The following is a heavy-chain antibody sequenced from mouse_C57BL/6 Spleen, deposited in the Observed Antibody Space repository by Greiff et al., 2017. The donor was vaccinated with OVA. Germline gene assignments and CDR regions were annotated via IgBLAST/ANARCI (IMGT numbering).Heavy chain of an antibody. CDR2: ISSGSSTI. CDR3: ARPLRLLRAAMDY. Sequence: EVKVEESGGGLVKPGGSLKLSCAASGFTFSDYGMHWVRQAPEKGLEWVAYISSGSSTIYYADTVKGRFTISRDNAKNTLFLQMTSLRSEDTAMYYGARPLRLLRAAMDYWGQGTSVTVSS. CDR1: GFTFSDYG. D-gene: IGHD1-1*01. V-gene: IGHV5-17*01. J-gene: IGHJ4*01.